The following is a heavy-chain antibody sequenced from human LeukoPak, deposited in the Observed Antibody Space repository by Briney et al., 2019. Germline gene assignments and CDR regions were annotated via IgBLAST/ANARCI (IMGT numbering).Heavy chain of an antibody. J-gene: IGHJ4*02. D-gene: IGHD6-6*01. CDR1: GYSFTSYW. Sequence: PGESLKISCKVSGYSFTSYWIGWVRQMPGKGLEWMGIIYPGDSDIRYSPSFQGQVTISADKSISTAYLQWSSLKASGTAIYYCARQPSIGARPFHFDYWGQGTLVTVSS. CDR3: ARQPSIGARPFHFDY. CDR2: IYPGDSDI. V-gene: IGHV5-51*01.